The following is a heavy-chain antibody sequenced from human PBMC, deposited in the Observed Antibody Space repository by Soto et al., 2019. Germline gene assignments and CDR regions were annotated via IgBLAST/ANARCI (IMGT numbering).Heavy chain of an antibody. CDR1: GGTFSSYA. Sequence: SVKVSCKASGGTFSSYAISWVRQAPGQGLEWMGGIIPIFGTANYAQKFQGRVTITADESTSTAYMELSSLRSEDTAVYYCARDGIAARANYYYYGMDVWGQGTTVTVSS. CDR2: IIPIFGTA. V-gene: IGHV1-69*13. J-gene: IGHJ6*02. CDR3: ARDGIAARANYYYYGMDV. D-gene: IGHD6-6*01.